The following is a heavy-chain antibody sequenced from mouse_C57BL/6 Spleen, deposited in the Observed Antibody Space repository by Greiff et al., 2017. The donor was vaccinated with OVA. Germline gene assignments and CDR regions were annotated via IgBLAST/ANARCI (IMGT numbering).Heavy chain of an antibody. D-gene: IGHD2-4*01. Sequence: EVQLQQSGPELVKPGASVKIPCKASGYTFTDYNMDWVKQSHGKSLEWIGDINPNNGGTIYNQKFKGKATLTVDKSSSTAYMELRSLTSEDTAVYYCARSRLRRDAMDYWGQGTSVTVSS. CDR3: ARSRLRRDAMDY. CDR1: GYTFTDYN. J-gene: IGHJ4*01. V-gene: IGHV1-18*01. CDR2: INPNNGGT.